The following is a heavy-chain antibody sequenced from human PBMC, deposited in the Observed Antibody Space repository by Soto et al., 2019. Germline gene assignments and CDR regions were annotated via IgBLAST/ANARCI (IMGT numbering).Heavy chain of an antibody. CDR2: IYYSGST. D-gene: IGHD3-16*02. CDR1: GGSISGYY. V-gene: IGHV4-59*08. CDR3: ARLYGLDAFDI. J-gene: IGHJ3*02. Sequence: SETLSLTCAVSGGSISGYYWSWIRQPPWKGLEWIGYIYYSGSTDYNPSLKSRVTISVDTSKNQFSLKLSSVTAADTAVYYCARLYGLDAFDIWGQGTMVTVSS.